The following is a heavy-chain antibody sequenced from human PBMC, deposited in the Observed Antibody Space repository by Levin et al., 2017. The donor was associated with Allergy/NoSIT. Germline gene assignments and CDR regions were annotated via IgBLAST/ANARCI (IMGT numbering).Heavy chain of an antibody. CDR2: IYSSGSA. CDR1: GGAISSGSYY. CDR3: ARAEVGSEH. J-gene: IGHJ4*02. V-gene: IGHV4-61*02. Sequence: SETLSLTCKVSGGAISSGSYYWSWIRQPAAKGLEWIGRIYSSGSANYNPSLKSRVTISVDTSKNQFSLKLSSVTAADTAVYYCARAEVGSEHWGQGTLVTVSS. D-gene: IGHD3-10*01.